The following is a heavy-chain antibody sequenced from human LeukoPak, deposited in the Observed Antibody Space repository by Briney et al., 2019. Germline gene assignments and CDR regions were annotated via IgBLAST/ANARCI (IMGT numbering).Heavy chain of an antibody. Sequence: PGRSLRLSCAASVFTFSSYAMHWVRQAPGKGPEWVTVISHDGDTKYYADSAKRRFTISRDTSKNTLYLQMRSLAADDTAMYYGARDPFPGAPDYFDHWGQGTLVTVSS. D-gene: IGHD1-14*01. CDR1: VFTFSSYA. J-gene: IGHJ4*02. CDR3: ARDPFPGAPDYFDH. V-gene: IGHV3-30-3*01. CDR2: ISHDGDTK.